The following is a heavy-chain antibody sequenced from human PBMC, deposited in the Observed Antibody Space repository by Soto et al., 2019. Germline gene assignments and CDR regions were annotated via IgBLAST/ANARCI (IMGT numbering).Heavy chain of an antibody. CDR3: ARARELELGY. D-gene: IGHD1-1*01. V-gene: IGHV3-74*01. Sequence: EVQLVESGGGLVQPGGSLRLSCAASGFTFSSYWMHWVRQAPGKGLVWVSRINSDGSSTSYADSVKGRFTSSRDTAKNTLYLKMNSLRAEDTAVYYCARARELELGYWGQGTLVTVSS. CDR1: GFTFSSYW. CDR2: INSDGSST. J-gene: IGHJ4*02.